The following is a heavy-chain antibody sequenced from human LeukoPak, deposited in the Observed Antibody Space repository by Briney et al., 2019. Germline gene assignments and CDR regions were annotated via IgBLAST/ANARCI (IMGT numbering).Heavy chain of an antibody. CDR2: INHSGST. D-gene: IGHD3-16*02. Sequence: SETLSLTCAVYGGSFSDYYWSWIRRPPGKGLEWIGEINHSGSTNYNPSLKSRVTISIDTSKNQFSRKLSSVTAADTAVYYCANVWGSYRYNYYGMDVWGQGTTVTVSS. J-gene: IGHJ6*02. CDR3: ANVWGSYRYNYYGMDV. V-gene: IGHV4-34*01. CDR1: GGSFSDYY.